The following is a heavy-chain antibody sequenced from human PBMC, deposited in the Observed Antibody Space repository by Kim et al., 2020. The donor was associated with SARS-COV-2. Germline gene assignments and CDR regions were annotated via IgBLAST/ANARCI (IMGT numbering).Heavy chain of an antibody. V-gene: IGHV3-23*01. Sequence: GGSTYSADSVKGRFTISRDNSKNTLYLQMNSLRAEDTAVYYCAQNDAFDIWGQGTMVTVSS. J-gene: IGHJ3*02. CDR3: AQNDAFDI. CDR2: GGST.